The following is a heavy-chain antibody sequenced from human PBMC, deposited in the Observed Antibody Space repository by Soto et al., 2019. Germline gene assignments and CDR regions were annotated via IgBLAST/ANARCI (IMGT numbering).Heavy chain of an antibody. D-gene: IGHD3-16*01. CDR3: AGYAPPTY. J-gene: IGHJ4*02. Sequence: EVQLVESGGGLVQPGGSLRLSCAASGFTVSSNYMSWVRQAPGKGLEWVSVIYSGGSTYYADSVKGRFTISRDNTKNTLYLQLNSLRAEETAVYYCAGYAPPTYWGQGTLVTVSS. V-gene: IGHV3-66*01. CDR2: IYSGGST. CDR1: GFTVSSNY.